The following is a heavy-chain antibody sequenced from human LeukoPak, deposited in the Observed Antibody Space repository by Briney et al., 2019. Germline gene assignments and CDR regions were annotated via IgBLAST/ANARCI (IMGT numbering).Heavy chain of an antibody. J-gene: IGHJ4*02. Sequence: SETLSLTCAVYGGSFSGYYWSWIRKPPGKGLEWIGEINHSGSSNYNPSLKSRVTISVDTSKNQFSLKLSSVTAADTAVYYCARGRYGTRSGRLDYWGQGTLVTVSS. CDR2: INHSGSS. D-gene: IGHD1-26*01. V-gene: IGHV4-34*01. CDR1: GGSFSGYY. CDR3: ARGRYGTRSGRLDY.